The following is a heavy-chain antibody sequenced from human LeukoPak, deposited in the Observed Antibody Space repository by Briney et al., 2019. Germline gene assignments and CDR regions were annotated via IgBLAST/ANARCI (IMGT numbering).Heavy chain of an antibody. J-gene: IGHJ4*02. Sequence: GALRLSFASSGFTFSSYSMNWVRQAPGQGMEWVSSISSSSSYIYYADSVKGRFTISRDNAKNSLYLQVNSLRAEDTAVYYCAGGIAVAGSLDYWGQGTLVTVSS. CDR3: AGGIAVAGSLDY. V-gene: IGHV3-21*01. D-gene: IGHD6-19*01. CDR1: GFTFSSYS. CDR2: ISSSSSYI.